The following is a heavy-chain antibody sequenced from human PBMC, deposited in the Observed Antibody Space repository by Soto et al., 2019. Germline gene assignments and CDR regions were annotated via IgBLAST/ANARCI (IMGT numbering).Heavy chain of an antibody. V-gene: IGHV4-4*02. CDR1: GGSFTSNNW. D-gene: IGHD1-7*01. CDR3: ASLDPGTSVDY. CDR2: IYRTGST. Sequence: SETLSLTCAVSGGSFTSNNWWTWVRQPPGQGLEWIGEIYRTGSTTYNTSLKSRVTISVDKSENQFSLKVTALTAADTAFYYCASLDPGTSVDYWGQGTLVTVSS. J-gene: IGHJ4*02.